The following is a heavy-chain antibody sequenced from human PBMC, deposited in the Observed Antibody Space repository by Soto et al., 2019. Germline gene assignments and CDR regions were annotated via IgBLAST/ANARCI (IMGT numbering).Heavy chain of an antibody. CDR2: INHSGST. CDR3: ARRHLHPQLARPTSYHFGLVV. CDR1: GGSFSGYY. J-gene: IGHJ6*01. D-gene: IGHD2-2*01. Sequence: SETLSLTCAVYGGSFSGYYWSWIRQPPGKGKEWSGEINHSGSTNYNPSLKSRVTISVDTSKNQFTLKLSSVTAADSAVYYCARRHLHPQLARPTSYHFGLVVCGQGTT. V-gene: IGHV4-34*01.